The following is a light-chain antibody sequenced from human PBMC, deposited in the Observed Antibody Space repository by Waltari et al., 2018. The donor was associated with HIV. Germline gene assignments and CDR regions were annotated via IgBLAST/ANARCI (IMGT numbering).Light chain of an antibody. V-gene: IGLV4-60*02. J-gene: IGLJ3*02. CDR1: SGHSSNI. Sequence: QPVLPQSSSASASLGSSVKFTCTLTSGHSSNIVAWHQQQPGKAPRYLMKLEGGGSYNKGGGVPDRFSGSSSGADRYLTISNLQFEDEADYYCETWDSSTWVFGGGTKLTVL. CDR2: LEGGGSY. CDR3: ETWDSSTWV.